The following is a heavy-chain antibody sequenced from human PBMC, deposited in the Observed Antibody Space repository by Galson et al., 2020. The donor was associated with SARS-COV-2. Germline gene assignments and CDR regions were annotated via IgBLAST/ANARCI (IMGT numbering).Heavy chain of an antibody. Sequence: ASVKVSCMASGYTFTNYGISWVRQAPGQGLEWMGWISGYNGNTHYAQNFQGRVTMTTDTSTSTVYMELRSLRSDDTAVYSCARGGYCSGGSCPGGQYFQHWGQGTLVTVSS. CDR2: ISGYNGNT. J-gene: IGHJ1*01. CDR1: GYTFTNYG. CDR3: ARGGYCSGGSCPGGQYFQH. V-gene: IGHV1-18*04. D-gene: IGHD2-15*01.